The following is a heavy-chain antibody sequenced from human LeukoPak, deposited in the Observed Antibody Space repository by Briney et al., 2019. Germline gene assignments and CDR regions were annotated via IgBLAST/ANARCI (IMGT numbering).Heavy chain of an antibody. CDR3: ARDPSLLAFDI. V-gene: IGHV3-21*01. Sequence: GGSLRLSCAASGFTFSSYRMNWVRQAPEKGLEWVSSISSSSSYIYSADSLKCRCTISRDNAKNSLYLQMSSLRAEDTAVEYCARDPSLLAFDIWGQGTMVTVSS. J-gene: IGHJ3*02. CDR1: GFTFSSYR. D-gene: IGHD2-2*01. CDR2: ISSSSSYI.